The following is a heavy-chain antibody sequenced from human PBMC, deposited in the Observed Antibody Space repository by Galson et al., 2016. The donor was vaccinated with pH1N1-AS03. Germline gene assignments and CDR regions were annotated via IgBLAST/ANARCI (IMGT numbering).Heavy chain of an antibody. J-gene: IGHJ3*02. D-gene: IGHD4-17*01. Sequence: ETLSLTCSVSGDSISSSSYYWGWIRQPPGKGLEWIASIYYLGYTYDNPSLKSRVTISVDTSKNQFSLRLSSVTAADTAVYYCARHSGVTTTVTNAFDIWGRGTIVTVSS. CDR1: GDSISSSSYY. V-gene: IGHV4-39*07. CDR3: ARHSGVTTTVTNAFDI. CDR2: IYYLGYT.